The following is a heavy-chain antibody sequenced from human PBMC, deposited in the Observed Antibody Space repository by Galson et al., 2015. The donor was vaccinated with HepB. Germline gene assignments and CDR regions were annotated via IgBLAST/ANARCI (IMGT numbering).Heavy chain of an antibody. CDR1: GFTFSSYS. V-gene: IGHV3-21*01. J-gene: IGHJ5*02. Sequence: PRLSCAASGFTFSSYSMNWVRQAPGKGLEWVSSISSSSSYIYYADSVKGRFTISRDNAKNSLYLQMNSLRAEDTAVYYCARGLGIMITFGWFDPWGQGTLVTVSS. CDR2: ISSSSSYI. D-gene: IGHD3-16*01. CDR3: ARGLGIMITFGWFDP.